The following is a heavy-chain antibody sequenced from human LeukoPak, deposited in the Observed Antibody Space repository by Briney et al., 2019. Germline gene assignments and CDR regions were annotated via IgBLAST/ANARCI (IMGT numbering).Heavy chain of an antibody. V-gene: IGHV3-53*01. D-gene: IGHD6-13*01. CDR1: GFTVSSNC. Sequence: GGSLRLSCAASGFTVSSNCMSWVRQAPGKGLEWVSVIHSGGTTNYADSVKGRFTISRDNSKNTLFLQMNSLRAEDTAVYYCARGGYSSSWYHFDYWGQGTLVTVSS. J-gene: IGHJ4*02. CDR3: ARGGYSSSWYHFDY. CDR2: IHSGGTT.